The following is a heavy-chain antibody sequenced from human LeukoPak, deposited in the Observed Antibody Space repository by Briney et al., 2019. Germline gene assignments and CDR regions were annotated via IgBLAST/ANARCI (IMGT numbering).Heavy chain of an antibody. Sequence: GRSLRLSCAASGFTFSSYGMQWVRQAPGKGLEWVAVISYDGSNKYYADSVKGRFTISRDNSKNTLYLQMNSLRAEDTAVYYCAKETRNWAFDYWGQGTLVTVSS. J-gene: IGHJ4*02. D-gene: IGHD7-27*01. CDR2: ISYDGSNK. CDR1: GFTFSSYG. CDR3: AKETRNWAFDY. V-gene: IGHV3-30*18.